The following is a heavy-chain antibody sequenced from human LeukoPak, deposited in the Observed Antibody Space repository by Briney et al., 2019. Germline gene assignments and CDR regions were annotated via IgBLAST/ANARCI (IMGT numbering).Heavy chain of an antibody. CDR3: ARDSGYCSGGSCYPPAIDY. CDR1: GGSISSGSYY. J-gene: IGHJ4*02. CDR2: IYTSGST. D-gene: IGHD2-15*01. V-gene: IGHV4-61*02. Sequence: SETLSLTCTVSGGSISSGSYYWSWIRQPAGKGLEWIGRIYTSGSTNYNPSLKSRVTISVDTSKNQFSLKLSSVTAADTAVYYCARDSGYCSGGSCYPPAIDYWGQGTLVTVSS.